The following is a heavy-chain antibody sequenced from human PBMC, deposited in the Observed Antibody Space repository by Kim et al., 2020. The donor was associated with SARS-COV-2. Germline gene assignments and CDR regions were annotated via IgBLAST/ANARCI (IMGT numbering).Heavy chain of an antibody. CDR2: INHSGST. Sequence: SETLSLTCAVYGGSFSGYYWSWIRQPPGKGLEWIGEINHSGSTNYNPPLKSRVTISVDTSKNPLSLKLSSVTAADTAVYYCARGTRQWLVRGPYYYYMD. D-gene: IGHD6-19*01. CDR1: GGSFSGYY. J-gene: IGHJ6*03. CDR3: ARGTRQWLVRGPYYYYMD. V-gene: IGHV4-34*01.